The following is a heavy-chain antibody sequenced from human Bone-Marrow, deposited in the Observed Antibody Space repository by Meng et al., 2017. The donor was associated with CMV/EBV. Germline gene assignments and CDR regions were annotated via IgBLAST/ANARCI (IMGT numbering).Heavy chain of an antibody. J-gene: IGHJ5*02. V-gene: IGHV4-59*01. CDR3: ARAERFSKRFDP. CDR1: GDSISTYY. D-gene: IGHD1-1*01. Sequence: SETLSLTCTVSGDSISTYYWSWIRQPPGKGLEWIGYTYYGGSADYNSSLKSRVTISIDTSQNQFSLKLNSVTAADTAVYYCARAERFSKRFDPWGQGTLVTVSS. CDR2: TYYGGSA.